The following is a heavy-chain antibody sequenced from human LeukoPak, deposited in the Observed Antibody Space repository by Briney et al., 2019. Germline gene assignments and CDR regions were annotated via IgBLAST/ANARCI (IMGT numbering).Heavy chain of an antibody. Sequence: GGSLRPSCGASGFTFSNYAMSWVRQAPGKGLEWVSGINDNGSTRFYAASVKGRFTSSRDNVKNSLYLEMNSLRVEDSAVYYCARDHYFDISGYLDYWGQGTPVTVSS. J-gene: IGHJ4*02. D-gene: IGHD3-22*01. CDR3: ARDHYFDISGYLDY. CDR2: INDNGSTR. V-gene: IGHV3-23*01. CDR1: GFTFSNYA.